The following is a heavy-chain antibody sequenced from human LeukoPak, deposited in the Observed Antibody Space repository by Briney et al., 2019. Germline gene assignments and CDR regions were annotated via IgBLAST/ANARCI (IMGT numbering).Heavy chain of an antibody. Sequence: ASVKVSYKASGYTFNKYAINWVRQAPGQGLEWMGWINTNTGNPSYARDFTGRFVFSLDTSVNSAFLQINNLKAEDTAFYYCTLGSYWGQGTLVTVSS. CDR3: TLGSY. V-gene: IGHV7-4-1*02. J-gene: IGHJ4*02. CDR2: INTNTGNP. CDR1: GYTFNKYA. D-gene: IGHD3-10*01.